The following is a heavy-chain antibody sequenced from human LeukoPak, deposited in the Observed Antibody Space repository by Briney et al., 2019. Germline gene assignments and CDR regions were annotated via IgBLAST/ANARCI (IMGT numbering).Heavy chain of an antibody. CDR2: ISTYNGNT. CDR1: GYTFTNYG. Sequence: ASVTVSCKASGYTFTNYGITWVRQAPGQGLEWMGWISTYNGNTNYAQMYQGRVTMTTDTSTRTAYMELSSLTSDDTAVYYCARGGERPVPNTEGYFQHWGQGTLVTVSS. CDR3: ARGGERPVPNTEGYFQH. D-gene: IGHD4-11*01. V-gene: IGHV1-18*01. J-gene: IGHJ1*01.